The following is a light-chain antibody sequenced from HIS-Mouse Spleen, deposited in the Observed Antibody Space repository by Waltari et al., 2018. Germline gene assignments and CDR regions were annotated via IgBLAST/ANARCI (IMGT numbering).Light chain of an antibody. V-gene: IGLV3-27*01. CDR1: VLAKKY. Sequence: SYELTQPSSVSVSPGQTARITCSGDVLAKKYARWFQQKPGQAPVLVIYNDSERPSGFPERFSGSSSGTTVTLTISGAQVEDEADYYCYSAADNSGVFGGGTKLTVL. CDR3: YSAADNSGV. J-gene: IGLJ2*01. CDR2: NDS.